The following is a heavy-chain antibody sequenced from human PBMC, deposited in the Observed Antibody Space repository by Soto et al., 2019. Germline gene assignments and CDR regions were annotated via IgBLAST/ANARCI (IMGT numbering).Heavy chain of an antibody. Sequence: PGGSLRLSCAASGFTFSNYAMSWVRQAPGKGLEWVSLVSATAGTTYYTDSVKGRFTISRDNSKNTLYLQMNSLGADDTAVYYCARDARFGSVPLDSWGQGTLVTVSS. D-gene: IGHD3-10*01. CDR1: GFTFSNYA. V-gene: IGHV3-23*01. J-gene: IGHJ4*02. CDR3: ARDARFGSVPLDS. CDR2: VSATAGTT.